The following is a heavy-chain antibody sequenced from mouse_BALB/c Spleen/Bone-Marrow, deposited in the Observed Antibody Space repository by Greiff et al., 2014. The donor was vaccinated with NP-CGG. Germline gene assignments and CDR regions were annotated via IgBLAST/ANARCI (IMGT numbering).Heavy chain of an antibody. J-gene: IGHJ1*01. CDR1: GDSITSGY. Sequence: EVQLQQSGPSLVKPSQTLSLTCSVTGDSITSGYWNWIRKFPGNKLEYMGYISYSGSTYYNPSLKSRISFTRDTSKNQYYLQLNSVTTEDTATYYCARYDGNYDWYFDVWGAGTTVTVSS. V-gene: IGHV3-8*02. D-gene: IGHD2-1*01. CDR3: ARYDGNYDWYFDV. CDR2: ISYSGST.